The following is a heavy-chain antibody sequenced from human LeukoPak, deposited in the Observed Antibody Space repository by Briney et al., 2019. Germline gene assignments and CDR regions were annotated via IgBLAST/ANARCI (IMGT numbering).Heavy chain of an antibody. CDR2: ISSSSSYI. J-gene: IGHJ3*02. V-gene: IGHV3-21*01. D-gene: IGHD3-3*01. CDR3: AREILITIWGAFDI. Sequence: SGGSLRLPCAASGFTFSSYSMNWVRQAPGKGLEWVSSISSSSSYIYYADSVKGRFTISRDNAKSSLYPQMNSLRAEDTAVYYCAREILITIWGAFDIWGQGTMVTVSS. CDR1: GFTFSSYS.